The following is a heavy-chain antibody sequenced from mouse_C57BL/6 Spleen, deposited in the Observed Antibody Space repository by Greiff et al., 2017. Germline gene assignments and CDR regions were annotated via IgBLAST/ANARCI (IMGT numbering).Heavy chain of an antibody. CDR3: ARRGYYGSITLYFDV. V-gene: IGHV5-17*01. CDR1: GFTFSDYG. Sequence: VQLKQSGGGLVKPGGSLKLSCAASGFTFSDYGMHWVRQAPEKGLEWVAYISSGSSTIYYAATVKGRFTISRDNAKNTLFLQMTSLRSEDTAMYYCARRGYYGSITLYFDVWGTGTTVTVSS. D-gene: IGHD1-1*01. CDR2: ISSGSSTI. J-gene: IGHJ1*03.